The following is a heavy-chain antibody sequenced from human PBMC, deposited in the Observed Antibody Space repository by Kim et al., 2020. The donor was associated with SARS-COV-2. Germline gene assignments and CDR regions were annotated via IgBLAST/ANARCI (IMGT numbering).Heavy chain of an antibody. D-gene: IGHD2-2*01. Sequence: AQKFQGRVTMTRDTSTSTVYMELSSLRSEDTAVYYCARSAVVVPAALFDPWGQGTLVTVSS. CDR3: ARSAVVVPAALFDP. J-gene: IGHJ5*02. V-gene: IGHV1-46*01.